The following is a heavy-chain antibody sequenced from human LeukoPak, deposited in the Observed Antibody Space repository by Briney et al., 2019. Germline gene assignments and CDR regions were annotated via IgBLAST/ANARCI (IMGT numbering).Heavy chain of an antibody. CDR2: IYPSGST. V-gene: IGHV4-4*07. J-gene: IGHJ4*02. Sequence: SETLSLTCTVSGGSISSYFWRWIRQPAGKGLEWIGRIYPSGSTNYQSSLKSRVTMSVDTSKKQFSLKLNSVTAADTAVYYCARSSGSFTSFDYWGQGTLVTVSS. CDR1: GGSISSYF. D-gene: IGHD1-26*01. CDR3: ARSSGSFTSFDY.